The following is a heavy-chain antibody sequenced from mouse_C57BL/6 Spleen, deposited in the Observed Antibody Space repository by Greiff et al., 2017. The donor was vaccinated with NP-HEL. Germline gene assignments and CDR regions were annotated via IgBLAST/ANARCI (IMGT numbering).Heavy chain of an antibody. V-gene: IGHV1-76*01. CDR2: IYPGSGNT. J-gene: IGHJ2*01. CDR3: AIDFDY. Sequence: QVQLQQSGAELVRPGASVKLSCKASGYTFTDYYINWVKQRPGQGLEWIARIYPGSGNTYYNEKFKGKATLTAEKSSSTAYMQLSSLTSEDSAVYFCAIDFDYWGQGTTLTVSS. CDR1: GYTFTDYY.